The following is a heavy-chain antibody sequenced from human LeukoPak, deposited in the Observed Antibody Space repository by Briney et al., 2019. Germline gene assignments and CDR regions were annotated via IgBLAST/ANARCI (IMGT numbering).Heavy chain of an antibody. CDR1: GFTFSSYS. CDR2: ISSSSSYI. V-gene: IGHV3-21*04. Sequence: PGGSLRLSCAASGFTFSSYSMNWVRQAPGKGLEWVSSISSSSSYIYYADSVKGRFTISRDNAKNSLYLQMNSLRAEDTALYYCAKCLASSSWSIPNFDYWGQGTLVTVSS. D-gene: IGHD6-13*01. J-gene: IGHJ4*02. CDR3: AKCLASSSWSIPNFDY.